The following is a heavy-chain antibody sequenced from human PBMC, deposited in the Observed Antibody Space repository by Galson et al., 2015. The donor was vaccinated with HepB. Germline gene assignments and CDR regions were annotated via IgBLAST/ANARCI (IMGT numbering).Heavy chain of an antibody. CDR2: ISYDGSRK. J-gene: IGHJ4*02. CDR3: ASGPGRFYYDSNGYYGAR. Sequence: SLRLSCAASGFIFSNYAMYWVRQAPGKGLEWVSFISYDGSRKFYADSVRGRFTVSRDNSKNTLHLQMSSLRTDDTAVYYCASGPGRFYYDSNGYYGARWGQGSLVTVSS. D-gene: IGHD3-22*01. V-gene: IGHV3-30*04. CDR1: GFIFSNYA.